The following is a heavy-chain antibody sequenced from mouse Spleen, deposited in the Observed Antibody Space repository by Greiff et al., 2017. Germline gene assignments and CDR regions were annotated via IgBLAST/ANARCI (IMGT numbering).Heavy chain of an antibody. J-gene: IGHJ4*01. V-gene: IGHV1-50*01. D-gene: IGHD2-13*01. CDR2: IDPSDSYT. Sequence: VQLQQPGAELVKPGASVKLSCKASGYTFTSYWMQWVKQRPGQGLEWIGEIDPSDSYTNYNQKFKGKATLTVDTSSSTAYMQLSSLTSEDSAVYYCARGMGEWAMDYWGQGTSVTVSS. CDR1: GYTFTSYW. CDR3: ARGMGEWAMDY.